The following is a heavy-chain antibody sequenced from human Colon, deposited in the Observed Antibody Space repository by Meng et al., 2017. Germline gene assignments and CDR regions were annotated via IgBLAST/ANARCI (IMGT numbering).Heavy chain of an antibody. V-gene: IGHV3-74*01. CDR2: INRDGSSA. CDR3: ARGPTGLYSSHY. D-gene: IGHD3-22*01. J-gene: IGHJ4*02. CDR1: GFTFSDSW. Sequence: GGSLRLSCATSGFTFSDSWMHWVRQVPGKGLVWVSRINRDGSSANYADSVKGRFTISRDNAKNTVFLQMNSLRGEDTAVYYCARGPTGLYSSHYWGQGTLVTVSS.